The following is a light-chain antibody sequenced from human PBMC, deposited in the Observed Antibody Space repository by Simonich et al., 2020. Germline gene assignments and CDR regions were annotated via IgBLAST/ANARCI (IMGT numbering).Light chain of an antibody. V-gene: IGKV1-39*01. CDR2: AAS. Sequence: DIQMTQSPSSLSASVGDRVTITCRASQSISSYLNWYQQKPGKAPKLLIYAASSLTSGGPSRFSGSGSGTDFTLTISSLQPEDFATYYCQQSYSTPWTFGQGTKVEIK. CDR1: QSISSY. CDR3: QQSYSTPWT. J-gene: IGKJ1*01.